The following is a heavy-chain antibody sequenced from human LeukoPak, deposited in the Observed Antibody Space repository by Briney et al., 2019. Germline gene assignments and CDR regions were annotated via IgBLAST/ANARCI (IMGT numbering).Heavy chain of an antibody. CDR3: ARRISGYYIDY. Sequence: GESLKISCKGSGYTFTNYWIGWVRQMPGKGLEWMGIIWPSDSDTRYSPSFQGQVTISADKSISTAYLQWSSLKASDTAIYFCARRISGYYIDYWGQGTLVSVSS. V-gene: IGHV5-51*01. CDR2: IWPSDSDT. CDR1: GYTFTNYW. D-gene: IGHD1-26*01. J-gene: IGHJ4*02.